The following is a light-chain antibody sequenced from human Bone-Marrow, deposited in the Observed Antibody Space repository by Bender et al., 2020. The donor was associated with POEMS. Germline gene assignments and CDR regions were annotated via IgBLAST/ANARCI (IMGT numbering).Light chain of an antibody. CDR3: YSTDSSGNHWV. J-gene: IGLJ3*02. CDR1: ALPRKY. V-gene: IGLV3-10*01. Sequence: SYELTQPPSVSVSPGQTARITCSGDALPRKYAHWYQQRSGQAPVLVIYEDTKRPSGIPERISGSSSGTMATLSISGAQEEDEADYYCYSTDSSGNHWVFGGGTKLTVL. CDR2: EDT.